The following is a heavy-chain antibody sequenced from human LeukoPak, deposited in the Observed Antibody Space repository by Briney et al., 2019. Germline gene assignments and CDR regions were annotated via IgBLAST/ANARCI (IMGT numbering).Heavy chain of an antibody. CDR3: ARVGDSSGGFGY. D-gene: IGHD6-19*01. J-gene: IGHJ4*01. CDR1: GFTFSSYG. Sequence: GGSLRLSCAASGFTFSSYGMHWVRQAPGKGLEWVAVIWYDGSNKYYADPVKGRFTISSDDSKNTLYLQMNSLRAETTAVYYGARVGDSSGGFGYWGQGTLVTVSS. CDR2: IWYDGSNK. V-gene: IGHV3-33*01.